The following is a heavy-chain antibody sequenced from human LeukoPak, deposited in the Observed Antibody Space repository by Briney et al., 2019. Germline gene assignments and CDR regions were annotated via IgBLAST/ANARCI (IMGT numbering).Heavy chain of an antibody. CDR1: GGTFSSYV. CDR3: ARSEYYDFWSGYYGFFDY. V-gene: IGHV1-69*13. D-gene: IGHD3-3*01. CDR2: IIPIFGTA. J-gene: IGHJ4*02. Sequence: SEKVSCKASGGTFSSYVISWVRPAPGQGLEGMGGIIPIFGTANYAQKFQGRVTITADESTSTAYMELSSLRSEDTAVYYCARSEYYDFWSGYYGFFDYWGQGTLVTVSS.